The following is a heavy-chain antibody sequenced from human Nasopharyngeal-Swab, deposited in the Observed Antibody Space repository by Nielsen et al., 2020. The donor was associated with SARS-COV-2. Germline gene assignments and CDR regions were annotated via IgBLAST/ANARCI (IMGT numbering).Heavy chain of an antibody. Sequence: GESLKISCAASGFTFSSYSMNWVRQAPGKGLEWVSSISSSSSYIYSADSVKGRFTISRHNAKNSLYLQMNSLRAEDTAVYYCTRHNGSGSDDYWGQGTLVTVSS. J-gene: IGHJ4*02. CDR1: GFTFSSYS. CDR2: ISSSSSYI. CDR3: TRHNGSGSDDY. V-gene: IGHV3-21*04. D-gene: IGHD1-14*01.